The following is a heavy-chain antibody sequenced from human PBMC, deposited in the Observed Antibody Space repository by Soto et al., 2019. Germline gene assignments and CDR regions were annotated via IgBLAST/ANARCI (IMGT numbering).Heavy chain of an antibody. V-gene: IGHV3-23*01. D-gene: IGHD3-22*01. CDR3: SKDSSGYYGVFDY. Sequence: PGGSLRLSCAASGFTFSTYAMSWVRQAPGKGLEWVSAISGSGGSAYYADSVRGRFTISRDSSKNTLYLQMNSLRAEDTAVYYCSKDSSGYYGVFDYWGQGTLVTVSS. J-gene: IGHJ4*02. CDR1: GFTFSTYA. CDR2: ISGSGGSA.